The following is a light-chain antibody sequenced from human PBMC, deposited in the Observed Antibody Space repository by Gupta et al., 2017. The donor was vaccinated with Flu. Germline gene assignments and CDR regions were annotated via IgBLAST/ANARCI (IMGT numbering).Light chain of an antibody. Sequence: DIQMTQRPSTLPASAGDRVTITCRARQSISRWLAWYQQKAGKAPNLLIYKASNLEIAVPSRFSGSGPETEFTLTISSLQPDDFATYYCQQHNSFSYKFGQGTRMEIK. CDR3: QQHNSFSYK. J-gene: IGKJ2*01. CDR2: KAS. V-gene: IGKV1-5*03. CDR1: QSISRW.